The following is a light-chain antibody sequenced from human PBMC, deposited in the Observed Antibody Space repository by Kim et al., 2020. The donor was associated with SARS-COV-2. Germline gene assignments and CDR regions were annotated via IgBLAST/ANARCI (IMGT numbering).Light chain of an antibody. Sequence: EIVMTQSPAPLSVSPGERVTLSCRASQGVDSDLAWYQQKRGQAPRLLIYDVSTRATGFPARFSGSGSGTEFSLTISSLQSEDFAVYYCQQYKSWPLTFGGGTKVDIK. CDR1: QGVDSD. V-gene: IGKV3-15*01. CDR2: DVS. CDR3: QQYKSWPLT. J-gene: IGKJ4*01.